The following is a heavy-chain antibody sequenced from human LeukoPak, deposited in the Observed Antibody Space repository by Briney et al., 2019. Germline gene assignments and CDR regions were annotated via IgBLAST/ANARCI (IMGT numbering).Heavy chain of an antibody. D-gene: IGHD3-22*01. J-gene: IGHJ4*02. CDR3: ARDRPSAMYYYDSSGCDY. CDR1: GYTFTGYY. Sequence: ASVKVSCKASGYTFTGYYMHWVRQAPGQGLEWMGWINPNSGGTSYAQKFQGRVTMTRDTPISTAYMELSRLRSDDTAVYYCARDRPSAMYYYDSSGCDYWGQGTLVTVSS. V-gene: IGHV1-2*02. CDR2: INPNSGGT.